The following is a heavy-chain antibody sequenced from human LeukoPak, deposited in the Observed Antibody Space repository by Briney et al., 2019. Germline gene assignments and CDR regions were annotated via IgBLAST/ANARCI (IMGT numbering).Heavy chain of an antibody. Sequence: SETLSLTCTVSGGSTSGNYWGWIRQPPGKGLESIGYVYYDGVARYNPSLESRVIISIGTSKNQMSLKVTSVTAADTAVYYCARGEGTMVRGVGPFDSWSQGTLVTVSS. D-gene: IGHD3-10*01. CDR2: VYYDGVA. CDR3: ARGEGTMVRGVGPFDS. CDR1: GGSTSGNY. J-gene: IGHJ4*02. V-gene: IGHV4-59*01.